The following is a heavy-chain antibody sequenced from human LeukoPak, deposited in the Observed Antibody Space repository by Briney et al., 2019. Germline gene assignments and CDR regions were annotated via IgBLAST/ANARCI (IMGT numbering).Heavy chain of an antibody. V-gene: IGHV3-48*02. Sequence: GGSLRLSCAPSGFTFSSYSMNWARQAPGKGLECISYIRSSSSTIYYADSVKGRFTISVDNAKNSLYLQMNSLRDEDTAVYYCARDHEYAFDIWGQGTMVIVSS. CDR1: GFTFSSYS. CDR2: IRSSSSTI. CDR3: ARDHEYAFDI. J-gene: IGHJ3*02.